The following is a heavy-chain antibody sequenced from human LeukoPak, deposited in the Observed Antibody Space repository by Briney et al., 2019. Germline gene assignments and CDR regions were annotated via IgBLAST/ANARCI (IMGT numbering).Heavy chain of an antibody. J-gene: IGHJ4*02. CDR3: ARDADIYASGRYFD. D-gene: IGHD3-10*01. CDR1: GFTFSSYS. Sequence: PGGSLILSCTASGFTFSSYSMNWVRQAPGKGLEWISYISSSLVSIYYADSVKGRFTISRDNARNSVFLHMNSLRAEDTAVYYCARDADIYASGRYFDWGQGTLVTVSS. V-gene: IGHV3-48*04. CDR2: ISSSLVSI.